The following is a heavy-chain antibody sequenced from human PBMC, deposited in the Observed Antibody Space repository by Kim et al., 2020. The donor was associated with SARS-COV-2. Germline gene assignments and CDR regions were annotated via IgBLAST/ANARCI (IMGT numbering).Heavy chain of an antibody. V-gene: IGHV3-30-3*01. CDR1: GFTFSSCA. CDR2: ISYDGSKK. CDR3: ARAPWSRLRGLTYSYYGMDV. Sequence: GGSLRLSCAASGFTFSSCAMHWVRQAPGKGLEWVAVISYDGSKKNYADSVKGRFTISRDNSKNTLYLQMNSLRAEDTALYYCARAPWSRLRGLTYSYYGMDVWAERPRSPPP. D-gene: IGHD3-10*01. J-gene: IGHJ6*02.